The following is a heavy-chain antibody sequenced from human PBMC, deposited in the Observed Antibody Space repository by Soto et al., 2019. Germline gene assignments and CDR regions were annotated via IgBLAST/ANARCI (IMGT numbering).Heavy chain of an antibody. J-gene: IGHJ4*02. CDR1: GYSFTSYW. V-gene: IGHV5-10-1*01. CDR3: ARHGWDRSSGYKEFDY. CDR2: IDPSDSYT. Sequence: PGESLKISCKGSGYSFTSYWISWVRQMPWKGLEWMGRIDPSDSYTNYSPSFQGHVTISADKSISTAYLQRSSLKASDTAMYYCARHGWDRSSGYKEFDYWGQGTLVTVSS. D-gene: IGHD3-22*01.